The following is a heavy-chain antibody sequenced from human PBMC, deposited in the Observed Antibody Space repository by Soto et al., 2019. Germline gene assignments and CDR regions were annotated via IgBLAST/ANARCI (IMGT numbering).Heavy chain of an antibody. D-gene: IGHD6-13*01. Sequence: PGGSLRLSCAASGFTVSNNYMSWVRQAPGKGLEWVSVIYSAGLTYYADSVKGRFTISRDNSKNTVYLQMNSLRAEDTAVYYCARTKSGTWYFHFDYWGQGALVTVSS. V-gene: IGHV3-53*01. J-gene: IGHJ4*02. CDR1: GFTVSNNY. CDR3: ARTKSGTWYFHFDY. CDR2: IYSAGLT.